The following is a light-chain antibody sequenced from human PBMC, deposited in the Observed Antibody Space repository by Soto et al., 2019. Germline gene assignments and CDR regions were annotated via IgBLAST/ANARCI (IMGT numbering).Light chain of an antibody. J-gene: IGKJ4*01. CDR2: DAS. CDR3: QHYNSYSLT. V-gene: IGKV1-5*01. Sequence: DIQMTQSPSTLSASVGDRVTITCRASQSISSWLAWYQQKPGKAPKLLIYDASSLESGVPSRFSGSGSGTEFTLTISSLQPDDFATYYCQHYNSYSLTFGGGPKVEIK. CDR1: QSISSW.